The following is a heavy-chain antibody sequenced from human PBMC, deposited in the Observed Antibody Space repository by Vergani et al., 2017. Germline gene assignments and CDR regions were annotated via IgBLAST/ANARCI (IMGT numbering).Heavy chain of an antibody. Sequence: QVQVVQSGAEVKKSGASVKVSCKTSGYTLSNYDMHWVRQAPGQGLEWMGIINPSGSHTNYAQKFKGRVTMTRDKSTSTVYMEMSSLRSEDTAIYYCARGDCGILTCYRYWGQGTLVTVSA. CDR3: ARGDCGILTCYRY. CDR2: INPSGSHT. J-gene: IGHJ4*02. V-gene: IGHV1-46*03. D-gene: IGHD3-9*01. CDR1: GYTLSNYD.